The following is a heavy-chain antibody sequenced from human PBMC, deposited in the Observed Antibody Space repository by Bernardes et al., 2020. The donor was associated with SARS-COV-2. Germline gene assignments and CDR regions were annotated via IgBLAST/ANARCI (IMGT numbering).Heavy chain of an antibody. J-gene: IGHJ5*02. CDR2: FDAEDGET. CDR1: GYTLTELS. Sequence: ASVKVSCKVSGYTLTELSMHWVRQTPGKGLEWLGGFDAEDGETVYAQKFQGRVTMTEDTSTDTAYMELSSLRSEDTAVYYCATSGSVWYSGSWVWLDPWGQGTLVTVSS. D-gene: IGHD6-6*01. V-gene: IGHV1-24*01. CDR3: ATSGSVWYSGSWVWLDP.